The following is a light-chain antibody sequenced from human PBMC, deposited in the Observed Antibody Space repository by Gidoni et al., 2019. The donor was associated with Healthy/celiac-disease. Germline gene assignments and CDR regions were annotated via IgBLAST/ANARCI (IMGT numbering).Light chain of an antibody. Sequence: DIQMTQSPSSLSASVGDRLTITCRASQGISSWLAGYQQKPEKAPKSLIHAASSLQSGVPSRFSGSGSGTDFTLTISSLQPEDFATYYCQQYNSYPYTFGQGTKLEIK. CDR3: QQYNSYPYT. J-gene: IGKJ2*01. CDR1: QGISSW. V-gene: IGKV1D-16*01. CDR2: AAS.